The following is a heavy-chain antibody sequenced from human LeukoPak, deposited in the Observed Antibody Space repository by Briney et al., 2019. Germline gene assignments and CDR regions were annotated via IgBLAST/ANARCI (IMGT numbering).Heavy chain of an antibody. CDR2: SNPNTGGT. CDR1: GYTFTDFH. V-gene: IGHV1-2*02. D-gene: IGHD6-13*01. Sequence: ASVKVSCKASGYTFTDFHIHWVRQAPGQGLEWMGWSNPNTGGTNYAEKFHGGVTMTRDTSISTAYMELSRLRSDDTAVYYCARDDSSSWLGYWGQGTLVTVSS. J-gene: IGHJ4*02. CDR3: ARDDSSSWLGY.